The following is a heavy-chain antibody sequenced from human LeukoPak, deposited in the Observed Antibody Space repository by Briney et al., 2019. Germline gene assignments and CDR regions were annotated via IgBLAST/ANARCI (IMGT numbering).Heavy chain of an antibody. CDR3: AKRELLELLWYAFDI. CDR1: GFTFSSYA. Sequence: GGSLRLSCAASGFTFSSYAMSWVRQAPGKGLEWVSAISGSGGSTYYADSVKGRFTISRDNSKSTLYLQMNSLRAEDTAVYYCAKRELLELLWYAFDIWGQGTMVTVSS. J-gene: IGHJ3*02. V-gene: IGHV3-23*01. CDR2: ISGSGGST. D-gene: IGHD3-10*01.